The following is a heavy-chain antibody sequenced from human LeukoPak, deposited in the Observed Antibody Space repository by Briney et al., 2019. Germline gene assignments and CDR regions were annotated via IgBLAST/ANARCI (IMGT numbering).Heavy chain of an antibody. D-gene: IGHD2-21*02. CDR3: ARGVTPDWFDP. J-gene: IGHJ5*02. Sequence: EGSLRLSCAASGFPFSDHEMNWVRQAPGRGLEWVSYISSSGSDKYYPDSVKGRFTISRDNAKNSLYLQMNSLRAEDTAVYYCARGVTPDWFDPWGQGTLVTVSS. CDR1: GFPFSDHE. V-gene: IGHV3-48*03. CDR2: ISSSGSDK.